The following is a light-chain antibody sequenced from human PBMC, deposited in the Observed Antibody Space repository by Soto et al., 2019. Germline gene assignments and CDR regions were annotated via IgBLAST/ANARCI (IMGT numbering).Light chain of an antibody. CDR2: GAS. V-gene: IGKV3-20*01. Sequence: EIVLTQSPGTLSLYPGEGATLSCRSSQSVVSSYLAWYQQKPGQAPRLLIYGASSRATGIPDRFSGSGSGTSFTLTISTLETEDFTVYYCQQYGPPRYTFGKGTKLQIK. CDR1: QSVVSSY. CDR3: QQYGPPRYT. J-gene: IGKJ2*01.